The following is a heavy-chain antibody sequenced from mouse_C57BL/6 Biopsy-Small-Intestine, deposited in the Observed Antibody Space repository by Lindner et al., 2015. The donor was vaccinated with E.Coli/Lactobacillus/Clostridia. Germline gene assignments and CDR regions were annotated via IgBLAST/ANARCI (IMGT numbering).Heavy chain of an antibody. CDR2: FYPGSNSM. CDR3: ARHEDGYFFAY. V-gene: IGHV1-62-2*01. D-gene: IGHD2-3*01. CDR1: GYTFTSYT. J-gene: IGHJ3*01. Sequence: VQLQESGAELARPGASVKMSCKASGYTFTSYTIHWVKQRSGQGLEWIGWFYPGSNSMRYNEKFKDKATLTADKSSSTVYMELSRLTSEDSAVYFCARHEDGYFFAYWGQGTLVTVSA.